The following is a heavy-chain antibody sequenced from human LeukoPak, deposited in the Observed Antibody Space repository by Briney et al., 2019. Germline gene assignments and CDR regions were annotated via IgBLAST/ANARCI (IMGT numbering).Heavy chain of an antibody. Sequence: GGSLRLSCAASGFTFSSYWMSWVRQAPGKGLEWVANIKQDGSEKYYVDSVKGRFTISRDNAKNSLYLQMNSLRAEDTASYYCAKDNRSGSYRDYYGMDVWGQGTTVTVSS. CDR1: GFTFSSYW. D-gene: IGHD3-10*01. J-gene: IGHJ6*02. V-gene: IGHV3-7*03. CDR3: AKDNRSGSYRDYYGMDV. CDR2: IKQDGSEK.